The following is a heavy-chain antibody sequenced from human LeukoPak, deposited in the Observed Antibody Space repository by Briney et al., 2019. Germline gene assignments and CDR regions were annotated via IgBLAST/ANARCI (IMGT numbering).Heavy chain of an antibody. D-gene: IGHD5-18*01. Sequence: SETLSLTCTVSGGSISSGGYYWSWIRQHPGKGLEWIGYIYYSGSTYYNPSLKSRVTISVDTSKNQFSLKLSSVTAADTAVYYCARAGPPLLGYSYGYREYYYGMDVWGQGTTVTVSS. J-gene: IGHJ6*02. CDR1: GGSISSGGYY. CDR2: IYYSGST. V-gene: IGHV4-31*03. CDR3: ARAGPPLLGYSYGYREYYYGMDV.